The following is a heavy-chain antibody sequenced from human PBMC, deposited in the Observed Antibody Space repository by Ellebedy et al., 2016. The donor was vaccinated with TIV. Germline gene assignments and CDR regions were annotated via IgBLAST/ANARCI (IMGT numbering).Heavy chain of an antibody. CDR2: IYTSGSP. D-gene: IGHD6-6*01. V-gene: IGHV4-4*07. CDR1: GGSISSYY. J-gene: IGHJ6*02. CDR3: ARDETPRAIAARPQYYYYGMDV. Sequence: SETLSLTCTVSGGSISSYYWSWIRQPAGKGLEWIGRIYTSGSPNYHPSLKSRVTMSVDTSKNQFSLKLSSVTAADTAVYYCARDETPRAIAARPQYYYYGMDVWGQGTTVTVSS.